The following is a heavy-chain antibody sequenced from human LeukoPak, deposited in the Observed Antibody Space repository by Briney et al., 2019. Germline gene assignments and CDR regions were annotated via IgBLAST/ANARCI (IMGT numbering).Heavy chain of an antibody. V-gene: IGHV4-4*02. D-gene: IGHD6-6*01. CDR3: GRLAAPGLGRSPYYYYGMDV. J-gene: IGHJ6*02. CDR2: IYHSGST. CDR1: GGSINNNDW. Sequence: PSGTLSLTCAVSGGSINNNDWWSWVRQPPGKGLEWIGEIYHSGSTNYSPSLKSRVTISVDKSKNQFSLTVSSVTAADTAVYYCGRLAAPGLGRSPYYYYGMDVWGQGTTVTVSS.